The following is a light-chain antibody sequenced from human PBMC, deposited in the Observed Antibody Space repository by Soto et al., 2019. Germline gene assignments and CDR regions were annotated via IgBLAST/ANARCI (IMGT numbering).Light chain of an antibody. CDR1: SANIGAGYD. V-gene: IGLV1-40*01. CDR3: QSYDSTLSGLYV. Sequence: QSVLTQPRSMSGAPGQRVTISCTGTSANIGAGYDVHWYQQLPGMAPKLLIYGNNKRPSGVPDRFSGSKSGTSASLAITGLQAEDEADYYCQSYDSTLSGLYVLGTGTKVTVL. J-gene: IGLJ1*01. CDR2: GNN.